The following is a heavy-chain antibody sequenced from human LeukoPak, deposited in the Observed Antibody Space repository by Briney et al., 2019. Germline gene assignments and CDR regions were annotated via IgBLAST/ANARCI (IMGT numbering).Heavy chain of an antibody. CDR2: ISYDGSNK. CDR3: AKEYYYGSGIGYYYYGMDV. D-gene: IGHD3-10*01. V-gene: IGHV3-30*18. J-gene: IGHJ6*02. Sequence: GGSLRLSCAASGFTLSSYGMHWVRQAPGKGLEWVAVISYDGSNKYYADSVKGRFTISRDNSKNTLYLQMNSLRAEDTAVYYCAKEYYYGSGIGYYYYGMDVWGQGTTVTVSS. CDR1: GFTLSSYG.